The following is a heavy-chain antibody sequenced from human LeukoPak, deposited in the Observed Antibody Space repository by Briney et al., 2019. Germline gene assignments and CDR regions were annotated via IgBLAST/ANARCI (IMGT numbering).Heavy chain of an antibody. V-gene: IGHV3-23*01. D-gene: IGHD1-26*01. J-gene: IGHJ6*03. CDR3: TNYQVSTLGYYFYYIDI. CDR1: GFIFCAYA. CDR2: ISASGGDI. Sequence: PGGSLRLSCAASGFIFCAYAMNWVRRAPGKGLDWVSSISASGGDIYFADSVKGRFTISRDNSNNTLYLQMNSLRAEDTAVYYCTNYQVSTLGYYFYYIDIWGKGTTVTVSS.